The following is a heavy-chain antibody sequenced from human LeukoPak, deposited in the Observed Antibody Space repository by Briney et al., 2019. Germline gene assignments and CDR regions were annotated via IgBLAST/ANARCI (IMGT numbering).Heavy chain of an antibody. CDR3: ARVGGYYDSSGYLQRDAFDI. CDR1: GGSISTISW. V-gene: IGHV4-4*02. J-gene: IGHJ3*02. Sequence: SGTLSLTCAVSGGSISTISWWTWVRQPPGKGLEWIGEIYHSGSTNYNPSLKSRVTISVDKSKDQFSLKMSSVTAADTAVYYCARVGGYYDSSGYLQRDAFDIWGQGTMVTVSS. CDR2: IYHSGST. D-gene: IGHD3-22*01.